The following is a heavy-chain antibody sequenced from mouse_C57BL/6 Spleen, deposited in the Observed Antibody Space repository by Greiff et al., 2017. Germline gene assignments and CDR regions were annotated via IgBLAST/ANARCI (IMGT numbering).Heavy chain of an antibody. CDR1: GYAFTNYL. V-gene: IGHV1-54*01. Sequence: QVQLKESGAELVRPGTSVKVSCKASGYAFTNYLIEWVKQRPGQGLEWIGVINPGSGGTNYNEKFKGKATLTADKSSSTAYMQLSSLTSEDSAVYFCARGGYGDYWGQGTSVTVSS. CDR2: INPGSGGT. J-gene: IGHJ4*01. CDR3: ARGGYGDY. D-gene: IGHD2-10*02.